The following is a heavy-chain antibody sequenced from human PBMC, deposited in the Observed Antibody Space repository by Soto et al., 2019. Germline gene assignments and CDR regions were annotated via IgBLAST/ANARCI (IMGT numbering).Heavy chain of an antibody. D-gene: IGHD6-19*01. Sequence: PGGSLRLSCAASGFTFSSHEMNWVRQAPGRGLEWVSYINSGGDIAKYPESVKGRFTISRDNARNSLYVQMNSLRAEDTAIYFCARSSGAAVGGNGAFDIWGQGTMVTVSS. CDR3: ARSSGAAVGGNGAFDI. CDR2: INSGGDIA. CDR1: GFTFSSHE. J-gene: IGHJ3*02. V-gene: IGHV3-48*03.